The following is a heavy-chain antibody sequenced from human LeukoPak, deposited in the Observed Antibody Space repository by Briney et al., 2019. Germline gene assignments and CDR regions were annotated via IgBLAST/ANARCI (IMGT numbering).Heavy chain of an antibody. D-gene: IGHD6-19*01. J-gene: IGHJ4*02. V-gene: IGHV3-33*01. Sequence: GRSLRLSCAASGFTFSSYGMHWVRQAPGKGLEWVAVIWYDGSNKYYADSVKGRFTISRDNSKNTLYLQMNSLRAEDTAAYYCAREDPGYSSGWYSIHWGQGTLVTVSS. CDR1: GFTFSSYG. CDR3: AREDPGYSSGWYSIH. CDR2: IWYDGSNK.